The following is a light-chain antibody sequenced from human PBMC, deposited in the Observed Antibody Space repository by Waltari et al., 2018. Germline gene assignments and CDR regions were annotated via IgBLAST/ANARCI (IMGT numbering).Light chain of an antibody. Sequence: SSELTQDPVVSVALGQTVRITCQGDSLRYYYENWYHQKPGQAPVLVMYGKNNRPSGIPDRFSGSYSGTTASLIITGAQAKDEGDYYCNSRDSRGHPLVFGTGTKVTVL. J-gene: IGLJ1*01. CDR3: NSRDSRGHPLV. CDR2: GKN. V-gene: IGLV3-19*01. CDR1: SLRYYY.